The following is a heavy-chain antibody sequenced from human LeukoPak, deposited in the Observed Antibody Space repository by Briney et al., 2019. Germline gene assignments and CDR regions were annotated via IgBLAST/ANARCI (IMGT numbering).Heavy chain of an antibody. CDR1: GYTFTSYG. J-gene: IGHJ4*02. CDR2: ISAYNGNT. CDR3: ARGRAGTAAGVLDY. Sequence: ASVKVSCKASGYTFTSYGISWVRPAPGQGLEWMGWISAYNGNTNYAQKLQGRVTMTTDTSTSTAYMELRSLRSDDTAVYYCARGRAGTAAGVLDYWGQGTLVTVSS. D-gene: IGHD6-13*01. V-gene: IGHV1-18*01.